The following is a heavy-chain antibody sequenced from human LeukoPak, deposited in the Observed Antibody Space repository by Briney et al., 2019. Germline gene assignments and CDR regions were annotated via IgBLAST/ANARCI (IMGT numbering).Heavy chain of an antibody. CDR3: ARDLFGNSLFDY. D-gene: IGHD4-23*01. CDR1: GGSISSHY. Sequence: SETLSLTCTVSGGSISSHYWSWIRQPPGKGLEWIGYIYYSGSTNYNPSLKSRVTISVDTSKNQFSLKLSSVTAADTAVYYCARDLFGNSLFDYWGQGTWSPSPQ. J-gene: IGHJ4*02. V-gene: IGHV4-59*11. CDR2: IYYSGST.